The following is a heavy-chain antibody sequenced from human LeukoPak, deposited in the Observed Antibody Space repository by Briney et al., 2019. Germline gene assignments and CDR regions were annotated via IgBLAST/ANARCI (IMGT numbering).Heavy chain of an antibody. V-gene: IGHV3-64D*06. CDR2: TTDTGGST. J-gene: IGHJ4*02. Sequence: GGSPRLSCSASGFTFSRNTMHWVRQAPGKGLEYVSGTTDTGGSTYYADSVKGRFTISRGNSKNTLYLQVSSLRVEDTAVYYCVKDLAGTYSFDYWGQGALVTVSS. D-gene: IGHD3-10*01. CDR3: VKDLAGTYSFDY. CDR1: GFTFSRNT.